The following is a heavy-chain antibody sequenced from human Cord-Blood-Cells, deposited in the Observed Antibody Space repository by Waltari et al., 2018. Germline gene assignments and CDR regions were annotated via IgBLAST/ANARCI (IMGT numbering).Heavy chain of an antibody. D-gene: IGHD3-9*01. CDR3: ARTYDILTGYYYFDY. CDR1: GYTFTSYG. V-gene: IGHV1-18*04. J-gene: IGHJ4*02. CDR2: ISAYNGNT. Sequence: QVQLLQSGAEVKKPGASVKVSCKASGYTFTSYGSSWLRQSPGQGLEWMGWISAYNGNTNYAQKLQGRVTMTTDTSTSTAYMELRSLRSDDTAVYYCARTYDILTGYYYFDYWGQGTLVTVSS.